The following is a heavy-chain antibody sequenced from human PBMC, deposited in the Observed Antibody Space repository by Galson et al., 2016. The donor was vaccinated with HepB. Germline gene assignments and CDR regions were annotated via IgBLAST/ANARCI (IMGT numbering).Heavy chain of an antibody. J-gene: IGHJ5*02. CDR2: IYPGDSDT. Sequence: QSGAEVKKPGESLKISCKTSGYSFISYWIGWVRQMPGKGLEWMGIIYPGDSDTRYSPSFQAQVTISADKSISPAYLQWSSLKASDPAIYYCARRESGQQLVGSDPWGQGTLVTVSS. V-gene: IGHV5-51*01. D-gene: IGHD6-13*01. CDR1: GYSFISYW. CDR3: ARRESGQQLVGSDP.